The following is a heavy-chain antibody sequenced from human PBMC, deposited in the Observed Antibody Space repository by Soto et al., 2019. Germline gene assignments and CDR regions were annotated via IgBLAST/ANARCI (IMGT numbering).Heavy chain of an antibody. V-gene: IGHV3-33*01. J-gene: IGHJ4*02. D-gene: IGHD3-3*01. CDR2: IWYDGSNK. Sequence: QVQLVESGGGVVQPGKSLRLSCAASGFTFSNYGMHWVRQAPGKGLEWVAGIWYDGSNKYYADSVKGRFTISRDDSKNTLYLQMSSLTAEDSATDYCARDRWSGNYTLDYWGQGTLVTVCS. CDR3: ARDRWSGNYTLDY. CDR1: GFTFSNYG.